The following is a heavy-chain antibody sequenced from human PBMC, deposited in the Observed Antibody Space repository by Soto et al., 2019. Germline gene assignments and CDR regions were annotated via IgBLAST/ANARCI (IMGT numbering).Heavy chain of an antibody. V-gene: IGHV1-2*04. CDR1: GYTFTGYY. CDR3: ARGGSGELLVWFDP. CDR2: ISPNSGGT. D-gene: IGHD1-26*01. J-gene: IGHJ5*02. Sequence: ASVKVSCKASGYTFTGYYMHWVRQAPGQGLEWMGWISPNSGGTNYAQKFQGWVTMTRDTSISTAYMELSRLRSDDTAVYYCARGGSGELLVWFDPWGQGTRVTVSS.